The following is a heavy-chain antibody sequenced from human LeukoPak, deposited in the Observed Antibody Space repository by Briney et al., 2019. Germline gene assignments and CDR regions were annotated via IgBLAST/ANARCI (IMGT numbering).Heavy chain of an antibody. D-gene: IGHD3/OR15-3a*01. CDR3: ARSPPPTWTGVAQPIDY. CDR2: IYYSGST. CDR1: GGSISSSSYD. V-gene: IGHV4-39*01. J-gene: IGHJ4*02. Sequence: PSETLSLTCTVSGGSISSSSYDWGWIRQPPGKGLEWIGIIYYSGSTYYNPSLKSRVTISVDTSKNQISLKLRSVTAADTAVYYCARSPPPTWTGVAQPIDYWGQGTLVTVSS.